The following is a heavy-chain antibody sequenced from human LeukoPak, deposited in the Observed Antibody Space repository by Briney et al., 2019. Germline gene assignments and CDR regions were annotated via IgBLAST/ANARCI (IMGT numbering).Heavy chain of an antibody. CDR3: ARDNYFDSSGYYYG. D-gene: IGHD3-22*01. J-gene: IGHJ4*02. V-gene: IGHV3-30*02. CDR2: IRYDGSNK. CDR1: GFTFSSYG. Sequence: GGSLRLPCAASGFTFSSYGMHWARQAPGKGLERVAFIRYDGSNKYYADSVKGRFTISRDNSKNTLYLQMNSLRAEDTAVYYCARDNYFDSSGYYYGWGQGTLVTVSS.